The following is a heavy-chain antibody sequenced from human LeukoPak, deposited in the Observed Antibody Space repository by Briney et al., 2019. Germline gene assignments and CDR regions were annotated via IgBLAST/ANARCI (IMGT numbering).Heavy chain of an antibody. CDR3: ATDDYYGSGSYYYFDY. CDR2: VSSSGSTI. J-gene: IGHJ4*02. CDR1: GFTFSSYE. V-gene: IGHV3-48*03. Sequence: PGGSLRLSCAAPGFTFSSYEMNWVRQAPGKGLEWLSYVSSSGSTIYYADSVKGRFTISRDNAKNSLYLQMNSLRAEDTAVYYCATDDYYGSGSYYYFDYWGQGTLVTVSS. D-gene: IGHD3-10*01.